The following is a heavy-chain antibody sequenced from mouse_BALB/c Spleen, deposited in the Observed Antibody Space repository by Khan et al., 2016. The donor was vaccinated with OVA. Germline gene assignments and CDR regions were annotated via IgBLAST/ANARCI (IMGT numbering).Heavy chain of an antibody. J-gene: IGHJ4*01. D-gene: IGHD2-14*01. CDR3: ARRTTGYAMDY. Sequence: QVRLQQSGAELARPGASVKMSCKASGYTFTSYTIHWVQQRPGQGLEWIGYINPRSGYTNYNQKFKDKATLTADKSSSTAYMQLSSLTFEDSAVYYCARRTTGYAMDYWGQGTSVTVSS. V-gene: IGHV1-4*01. CDR2: INPRSGYT. CDR1: GYTFTSYT.